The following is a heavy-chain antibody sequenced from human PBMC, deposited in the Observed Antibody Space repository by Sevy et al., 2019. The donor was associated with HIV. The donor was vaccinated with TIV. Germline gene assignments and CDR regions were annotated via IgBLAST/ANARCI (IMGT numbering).Heavy chain of an antibody. CDR3: ARATTMVRGELYYYYYMDV. D-gene: IGHD3-10*01. V-gene: IGHV1-69*06. CDR2: IIPIFGTA. Sequence: ASVKVSCKASGGTFSSYAISWVRQAPGQGLEWMGGIIPIFGTANYAQKFQGRVTITADKSTSTAYMELSSLRSEDTAVYYCARATTMVRGELYYYYYMDVWGKGTTVTVSS. J-gene: IGHJ6*03. CDR1: GGTFSSYA.